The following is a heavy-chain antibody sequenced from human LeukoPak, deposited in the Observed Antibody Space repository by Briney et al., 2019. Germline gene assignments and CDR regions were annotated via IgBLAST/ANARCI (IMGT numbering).Heavy chain of an antibody. CDR3: ARARDFWSGYSIFDY. Sequence: PSETLSLTCTVSGGSISSSSYYWGWIRQPPWKGLEWIGSIYYSGSTYYNPSLKSRVAISVDTSKNQFSLKLGSVTAADTAVYYCARARDFWSGYSIFDYWGQGTLVTVSS. V-gene: IGHV4-39*01. J-gene: IGHJ4*02. CDR2: IYYSGST. D-gene: IGHD3-3*01. CDR1: GGSISSSSYY.